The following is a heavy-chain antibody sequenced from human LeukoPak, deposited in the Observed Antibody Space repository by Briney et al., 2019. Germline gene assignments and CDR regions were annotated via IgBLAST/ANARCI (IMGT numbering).Heavy chain of an antibody. D-gene: IGHD3-22*01. V-gene: IGHV1-2*02. CDR3: ARLYYYDSSGYLNWFDP. CDR1: GYTFTAYY. Sequence: GASVKVSCKAYGYTFTAYYLHWVRQAPGQGLEWMGWISPNSGATKYAQKFQDRVTMTRDTSINTAYMELSRLRSDDTAVYYCARLYYYDSSGYLNWFDPWGQGTLVTVSS. J-gene: IGHJ5*02. CDR2: ISPNSGAT.